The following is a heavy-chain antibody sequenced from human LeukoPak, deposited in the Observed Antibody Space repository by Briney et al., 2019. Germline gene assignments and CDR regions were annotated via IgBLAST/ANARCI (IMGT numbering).Heavy chain of an antibody. CDR1: GGTFSSYA. J-gene: IGHJ4*02. V-gene: IGHV1-69*05. Sequence: ASVKVSCKASGGTFSSYAISWVRQAPGQGLEWMARIIPIFGTSDYAQKFQGRVTITTDESTSTAFMELSGLRSEDTAVYYCTKDHEAYIDYWGQGSLVTVSS. CDR3: TKDHEAYIDY. CDR2: IIPIFGTS.